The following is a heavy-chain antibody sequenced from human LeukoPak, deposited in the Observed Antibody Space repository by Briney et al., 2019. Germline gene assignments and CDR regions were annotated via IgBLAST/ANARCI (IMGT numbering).Heavy chain of an antibody. CDR3: ARQRDSHFDY. D-gene: IGHD2-21*02. J-gene: IGHJ4*02. CDR1: GGSFSGYY. Sequence: SETLSLTCAVYGGSFSGYYWSWIRQPPGKGLEWIGEINHSGSTNYNPSLKSRVTISVDTSKNQFSLKLSSVTAADTAVYYCARQRDSHFDYWGQGTLVTVSS. CDR2: INHSGST. V-gene: IGHV4-34*01.